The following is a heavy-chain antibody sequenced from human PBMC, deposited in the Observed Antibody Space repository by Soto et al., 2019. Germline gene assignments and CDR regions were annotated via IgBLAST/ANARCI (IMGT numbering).Heavy chain of an antibody. CDR1: GGTFSSYA. CDR2: IIPIFGTA. CDR3: ARQMTTVRDDAFDI. D-gene: IGHD4-4*01. J-gene: IGHJ3*02. Sequence: GASVKVSCKASGGTFSSYAINWVRQAPGQGLEWMGGIIPIFGTANYAQKFQGRVTITADESTSTAYMEPSSLRSEDTAVYYCARQMTTVRDDAFDIWGQGTMVTVSS. V-gene: IGHV1-69*13.